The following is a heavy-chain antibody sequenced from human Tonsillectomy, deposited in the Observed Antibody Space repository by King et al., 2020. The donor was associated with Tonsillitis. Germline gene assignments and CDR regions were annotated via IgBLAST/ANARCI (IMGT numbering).Heavy chain of an antibody. J-gene: IGHJ3*02. Sequence: VQLVESGGGLAKPGGSLTLSCVVSGSTFSDAWMRDAWMSWVRQAPGKGLELIGRSKSKGGGGTTDYAAPVKGRFTISRYDSRNTIFLQMNSLKTEDTARYYCTHDNTEYRAFDIWGQGTVVTVSS. D-gene: IGHD2-2*01. CDR2: SKSKGGGGTT. CDR3: THDNTEYRAFDI. V-gene: IGHV3-15*01. CDR1: GSTFSDAWMRDAW.